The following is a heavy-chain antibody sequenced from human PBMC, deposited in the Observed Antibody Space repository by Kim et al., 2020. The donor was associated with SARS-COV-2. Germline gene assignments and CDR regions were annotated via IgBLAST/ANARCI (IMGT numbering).Heavy chain of an antibody. D-gene: IGHD3-10*01. Sequence: SVKVSCKASGGTFSSYAISWVRQAPGQGLEWMGGIIPIFGTANYAQKFQGRVTITADESTSTAYMELSSLRSEDTAVYYCARDPRITMVRGVTGWFDPWGQGTLVTVSS. V-gene: IGHV1-69*13. J-gene: IGHJ5*02. CDR3: ARDPRITMVRGVTGWFDP. CDR1: GGTFSSYA. CDR2: IIPIFGTA.